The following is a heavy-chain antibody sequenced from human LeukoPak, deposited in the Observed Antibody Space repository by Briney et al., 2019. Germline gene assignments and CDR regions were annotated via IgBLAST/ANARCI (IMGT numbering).Heavy chain of an antibody. D-gene: IGHD2-2*02. V-gene: IGHV3-48*01. CDR1: GFTFRTYS. CDR3: AKDTCSSTSCYTRAFDI. Sequence: GGSLRLSCAASGFTFRTYSMNWVRQSPGKGLEWVSHISSRDNTIFYADSVRGRFTISRDNAKKSLYLQMDSLRAEDTALYYCAKDTCSSTSCYTRAFDIWGQGTMVTVSS. J-gene: IGHJ3*02. CDR2: ISSRDNTI.